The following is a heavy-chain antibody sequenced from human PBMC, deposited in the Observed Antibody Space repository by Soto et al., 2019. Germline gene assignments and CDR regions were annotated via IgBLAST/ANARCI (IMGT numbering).Heavy chain of an antibody. CDR3: AKVFHELRYFDWFCDY. CDR2: ISGSGGST. J-gene: IGHJ4*02. Sequence: GGSLRLSCAASGFTFSSYAMSWVRQAPGKGLEWVSAISGSGGSTFYADSLEGRFTISRANSKNTLYLQMNSLRAEVTAVDSCAKVFHELRYFDWFCDYWGQGTLVTVSS. V-gene: IGHV3-23*01. CDR1: GFTFSSYA. D-gene: IGHD3-9*01.